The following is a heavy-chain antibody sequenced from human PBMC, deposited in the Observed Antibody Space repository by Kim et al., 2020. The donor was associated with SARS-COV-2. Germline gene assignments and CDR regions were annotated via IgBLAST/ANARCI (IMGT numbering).Heavy chain of an antibody. Sequence: SETLSLICTVSGGSFSIYHWSWIRQPAGKGLEWIGRIHASGSTNYNPSLKSRVTMSVDKSENQMSLRLSSVTAADTAMYYCARQVAGTDRRFDYWGQGILVTVSS. D-gene: IGHD6-19*01. CDR2: IHASGST. CDR3: ARQVAGTDRRFDY. J-gene: IGHJ4*02. CDR1: GGSFSIYH. V-gene: IGHV4-4*07.